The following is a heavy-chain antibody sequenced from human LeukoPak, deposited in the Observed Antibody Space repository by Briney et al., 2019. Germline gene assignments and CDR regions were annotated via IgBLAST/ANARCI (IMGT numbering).Heavy chain of an antibody. Sequence: SQTLSLTCAISGDSVSSNSAAWNWIRQSPSRGLEWLGRTYYRSKWYNDCAVSVKSRITINPDTSKNQFSLQLNSVTPEDTAVYYCARGIDKMYSSRHGVLGYWGQGTLVTVSS. CDR1: GDSVSSNSAA. CDR2: TYYRSKWYN. D-gene: IGHD6-13*01. V-gene: IGHV6-1*01. J-gene: IGHJ4*02. CDR3: ARGIDKMYSSRHGVLGY.